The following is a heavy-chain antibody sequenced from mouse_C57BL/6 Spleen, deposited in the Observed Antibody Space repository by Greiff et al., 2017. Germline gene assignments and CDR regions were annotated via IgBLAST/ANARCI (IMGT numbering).Heavy chain of an antibody. V-gene: IGHV1-59*01. Sequence: VQLQQPGAELVRPGTSVKLSCKASGYTFTSYWMHWVKQRPGQGLEWIGVIDPSDSYTNYNQKFKGKATLTVDTSSSTAYMQLSSLTSEDSAVYYCARSYYDFLYFDYWGQGTTLTVSS. J-gene: IGHJ2*01. D-gene: IGHD2-4*01. CDR2: IDPSDSYT. CDR3: ARSYYDFLYFDY. CDR1: GYTFTSYW.